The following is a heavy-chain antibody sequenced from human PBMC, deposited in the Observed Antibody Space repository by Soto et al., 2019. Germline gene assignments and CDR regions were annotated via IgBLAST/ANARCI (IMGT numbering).Heavy chain of an antibody. J-gene: IGHJ5*02. V-gene: IGHV4-30-2*01. Sequence: QLQLQESGSRLVKSSETLSLTCTVSGDTMSTGGYSWAWIRQPPGKALEWIGHTYHSGNPYYNPPNKARVIISVGTPKNQSSPKLTCLTPAGPAAYYCARETYGHDVGDFDPWGQGTLVTVSS. CDR1: GDTMSTGGYS. D-gene: IGHD1-1*01. CDR2: TYHSGNP. CDR3: ARETYGHDVGDFDP.